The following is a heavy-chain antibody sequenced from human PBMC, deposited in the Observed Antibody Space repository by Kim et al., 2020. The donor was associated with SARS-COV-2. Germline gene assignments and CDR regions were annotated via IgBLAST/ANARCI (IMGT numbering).Heavy chain of an antibody. V-gene: IGHV3-7*03. Sequence: GGSLRLSCTASGFTFSGYWMSWIRQAPGKGLEWVANIKKNGSETYYVDSVKGRFTISRDNAKNSLYLQMNSLRAEDTAVYYCARVAGSSWCFDYWGQGTLVTVSS. CDR2: IKKNGSET. D-gene: IGHD6-13*01. J-gene: IGHJ4*02. CDR3: ARVAGSSWCFDY. CDR1: GFTFSGYW.